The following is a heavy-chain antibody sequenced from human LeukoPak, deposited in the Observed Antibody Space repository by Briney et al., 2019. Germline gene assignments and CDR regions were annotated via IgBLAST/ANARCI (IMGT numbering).Heavy chain of an antibody. V-gene: IGHV3-7*01. CDR1: GFTFSNYW. Sequence: PGGSLRLSCAASGFTFSNYWMSWVRQAPGKGLEWVANIKQDGSEEYYVDSVKGRFTISRDNAKTSLYLQMNSLRAEDTAVYYCASYIIVVPTRDYWGQGTLVTVSS. J-gene: IGHJ4*02. D-gene: IGHD2-2*01. CDR3: ASYIIVVPTRDY. CDR2: IKQDGSEE.